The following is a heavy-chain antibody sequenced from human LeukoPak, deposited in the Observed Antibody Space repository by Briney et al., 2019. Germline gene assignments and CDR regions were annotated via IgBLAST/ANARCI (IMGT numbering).Heavy chain of an antibody. J-gene: IGHJ4*02. D-gene: IGHD3-9*01. CDR1: GGSISSSSYY. CDR2: IYYSGST. V-gene: IGHV4-39*01. CDR3: ARSPLLRYFDWLLSPHIFDY. Sequence: PSETLSLTCTVSGGSISSSSYYRGWIRQPPGKGLEWIGSIYYSGSTYYNPSLKSRVTISVDTSKNQFSLKLSSVTAADTAVYYCARSPLLRYFDWLLSPHIFDYWGQGTLVTVSS.